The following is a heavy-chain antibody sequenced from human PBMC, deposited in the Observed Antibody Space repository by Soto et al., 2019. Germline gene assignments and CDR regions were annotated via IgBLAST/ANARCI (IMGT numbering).Heavy chain of an antibody. J-gene: IGHJ5*02. D-gene: IGHD2-8*01. Sequence: LSLTCTVSGRPISSSDHYWGWIRQPPGKGLEWIGTVDYTGDTSYNPSLKSRVTISVDTSKNQFSLRLTSVTAVDTAVYYCARRSTLYASYISRLGPWGEVALVPVSS. CDR3: ARRSTLYASYISRLGP. CDR2: VDYTGDT. V-gene: IGHV4-39*01. CDR1: GRPISSSDHY.